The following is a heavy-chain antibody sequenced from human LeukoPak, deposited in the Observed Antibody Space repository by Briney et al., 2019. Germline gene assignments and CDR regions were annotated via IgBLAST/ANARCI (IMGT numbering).Heavy chain of an antibody. CDR1: GFTFSSYG. J-gene: IGHJ4*02. CDR3: AKDVYYGSGSYYPPDY. V-gene: IGHV3-30*18. D-gene: IGHD3-10*01. Sequence: GRSLRLSCAASGFTFSSYGMHWVRQAPGKGLEWVAVISYDGSNKYYADSVKGRFTISRDNSKNTLYLQMNSLRAEDTAVYYCAKDVYYGSGSYYPPDYWGQGTLVTVSS. CDR2: ISYDGSNK.